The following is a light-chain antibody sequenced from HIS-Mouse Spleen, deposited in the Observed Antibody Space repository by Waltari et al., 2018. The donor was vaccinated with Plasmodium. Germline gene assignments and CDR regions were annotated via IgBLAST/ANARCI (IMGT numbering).Light chain of an antibody. CDR2: KDS. J-gene: IGLJ2*01. CDR3: QSADSSGTYRV. V-gene: IGLV3-25*03. CDR1: ALPRQY. Sequence: SYELTQPPSVSVSPGQTARLTCSGDALPRQYAYWYQQKPGQAPVLVIYKDSERPSGTPERFSGSSSGTTVTLTISGVQAEDEADYYCQSADSSGTYRVFGGGTKLTVL.